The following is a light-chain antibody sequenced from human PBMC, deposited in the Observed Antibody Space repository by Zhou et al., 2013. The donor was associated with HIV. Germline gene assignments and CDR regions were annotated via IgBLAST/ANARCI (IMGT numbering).Light chain of an antibody. V-gene: IGKV3-11*01. CDR2: DAS. CDR3: QQRSNWPPRWT. Sequence: EVVLTQSPGTLSLSPGERATLSCRASQSVSRNYLAWYQQKPGQAPRLLIYDASNRATGIPARFSGSGSGTDFTLTISSLEPEDFALYYCQQRSNWPPRWTFGQGTKVEIK. CDR1: QSVSRNY. J-gene: IGKJ1*01.